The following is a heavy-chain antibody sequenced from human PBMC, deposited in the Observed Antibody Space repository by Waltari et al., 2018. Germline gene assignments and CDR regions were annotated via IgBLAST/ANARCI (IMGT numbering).Heavy chain of an antibody. D-gene: IGHD3-16*01. CDR1: GGSINSGDYY. J-gene: IGHJ3*02. CDR3: ATVGVLIPGNVFDI. V-gene: IGHV4-30-4*08. Sequence: QVQLQESGPGLVKPSQTLSLICTVSGGSINSGDYYWNWIRQTPGKGLEWIGYIYYSGDTYYNPSLKTRVTMSVDTSKNRFSLNLNSVTATDTAVYYCATVGVLIPGNVFDIWGQGTMVTVSS. CDR2: IYYSGDT.